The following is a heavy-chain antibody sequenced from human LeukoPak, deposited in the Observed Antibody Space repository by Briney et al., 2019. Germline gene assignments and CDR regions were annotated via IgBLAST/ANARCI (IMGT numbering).Heavy chain of an antibody. Sequence: GGSLRLSCAASGFTITTYAMSWVLQAPGKGLECVSTISGSGVGAYYADSVKGRFTISRDNSNNTLYLQMNSLRAEDTAVYYCAKADYYDFDSWGQGTLVTVSS. J-gene: IGHJ4*02. D-gene: IGHD3-10*01. CDR1: GFTITTYA. CDR2: ISGSGVGA. V-gene: IGHV3-23*01. CDR3: AKADYYDFDS.